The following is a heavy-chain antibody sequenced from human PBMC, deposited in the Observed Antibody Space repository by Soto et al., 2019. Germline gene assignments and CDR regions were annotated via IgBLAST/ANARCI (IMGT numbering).Heavy chain of an antibody. Sequence: GGSLRLSCAASGFTFSSYAMSWVRQAPGKGLEWVSVISGSGGSTYYADSVKGRFTISRDNSKNTLYLQMNSLRAEDTAVYYCAKDPYSSGWYDYFDYWGQGTLVTVSS. V-gene: IGHV3-23*01. CDR2: ISGSGGST. D-gene: IGHD6-19*01. CDR1: GFTFSSYA. CDR3: AKDPYSSGWYDYFDY. J-gene: IGHJ4*02.